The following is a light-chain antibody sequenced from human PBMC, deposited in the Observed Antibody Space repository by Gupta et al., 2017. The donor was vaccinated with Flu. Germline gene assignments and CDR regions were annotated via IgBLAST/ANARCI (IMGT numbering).Light chain of an antibody. J-gene: IGKJ2*03. V-gene: IGKV3-20*01. CDR2: STS. Sequence: EIVLSQSPGTLSLSPGERATLSCWASQSLSTSYLAWYQHKPGQAPRLLIHSTSTRATGTPVRFSGSGSGTDFTLTISRLEPEDFAVYYCQHYGSSPPFSFGQGTKLEIK. CDR3: QHYGSSPPFS. CDR1: QSLSTSY.